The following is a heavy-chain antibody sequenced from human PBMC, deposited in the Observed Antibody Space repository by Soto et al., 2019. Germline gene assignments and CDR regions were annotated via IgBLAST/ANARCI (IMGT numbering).Heavy chain of an antibody. V-gene: IGHV5-51*01. J-gene: IGHJ6*02. CDR2: IYPGDSDT. CDR3: ARGSPSTGHCSSTSCPSMDV. CDR1: GYSFTSYW. D-gene: IGHD2-2*01. Sequence: PGESLKISCKGSGYSFTSYWIGWVRQMPGKGLEWMGIIYPGDSDTRYSPSFQGQVTISADKSISTAYLQWSSLKASDTAMYYCARGSPSTGHCSSTSCPSMDVWGQGTTVTVSS.